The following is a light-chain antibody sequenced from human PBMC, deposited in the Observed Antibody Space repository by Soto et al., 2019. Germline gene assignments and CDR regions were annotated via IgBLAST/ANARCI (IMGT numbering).Light chain of an antibody. Sequence: QSVLTQPPSASGTPGQRVTISCSGSRSNIGKSSVYCFQQFPETTPKLLIFNQNRRPSGVPERFSGSRSGTSASLAISGLRFEDEADYYCAVWDDTLHGWEFGGGTKLTVL. J-gene: IGLJ3*02. CDR1: RSNIGKSS. CDR2: NQN. CDR3: AVWDDTLHGWE. V-gene: IGLV1-47*01.